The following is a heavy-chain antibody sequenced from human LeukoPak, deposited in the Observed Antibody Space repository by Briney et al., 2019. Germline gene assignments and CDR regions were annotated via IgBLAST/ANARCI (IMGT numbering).Heavy chain of an antibody. CDR1: GFTFSSYS. CDR3: ARGYGYNSGY. Sequence: PGGSLRLSCAASGFTFSSYSMNWVRQAPGKGLEWVSSISSSSSYINYADSVKGRFTISRDNAKNSLYLQMNSLRAGDTAVYYCARGYGYNSGYWGQGTLVTVSS. CDR2: ISSSSSYI. V-gene: IGHV3-21*01. J-gene: IGHJ4*02. D-gene: IGHD5-24*01.